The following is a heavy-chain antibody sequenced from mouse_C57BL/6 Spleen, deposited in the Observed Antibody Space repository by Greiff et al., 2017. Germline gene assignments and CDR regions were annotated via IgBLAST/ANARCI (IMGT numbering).Heavy chain of an antibody. CDR1: GYSITSGYY. D-gene: IGHD1-1*01. CDR2: ISYDGSN. V-gene: IGHV3-6*01. Sequence: DVQLQESGPGLVKPSQSLSLTCSVTGYSITSGYYWNWIRQFPGNKLEWMGYISYDGSNNYNPSPKNRISITRDTSKNQFFLKLNSVTTEDTATDYCARADYYGSSYFAYWGQGTLVTVSA. CDR3: ARADYYGSSYFAY. J-gene: IGHJ3*01.